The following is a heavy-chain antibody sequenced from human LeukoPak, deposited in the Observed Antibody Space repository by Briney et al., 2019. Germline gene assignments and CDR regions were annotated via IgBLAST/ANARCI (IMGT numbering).Heavy chain of an antibody. CDR1: GGTFSSYA. CDR3: ARASPITGTTHCCAFDI. J-gene: IGHJ3*02. V-gene: IGHV1-69*05. CDR2: IIPIFGTA. D-gene: IGHD1-7*01. Sequence: ASVKVSCKASGGTFSSYAISWVRQAPGQGLEWMGGIIPIFGTANYAQKFQGRVTITTDESTSTAYMELSSLRSEDTAVYYCARASPITGTTHCCAFDIWGQGTMVTVSS.